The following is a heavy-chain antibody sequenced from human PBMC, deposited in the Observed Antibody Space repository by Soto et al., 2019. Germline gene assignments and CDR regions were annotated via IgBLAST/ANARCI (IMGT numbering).Heavy chain of an antibody. J-gene: IGHJ4*02. CDR3: ARDSSGYYGFDY. D-gene: IGHD3-22*01. Sequence: ESGPTLVNPTQTLTLTCTFSGFSLSTSGVGVGWIRQPPGKALEWLALIYWDDDKRYSPSLKNRLTITKDTSKNQVVLTMTNMEPVDTATYYCARDSSGYYGFDYWGQGTLVTVSS. V-gene: IGHV2-5*02. CDR2: IYWDDDK. CDR1: GFSLSTSGVG.